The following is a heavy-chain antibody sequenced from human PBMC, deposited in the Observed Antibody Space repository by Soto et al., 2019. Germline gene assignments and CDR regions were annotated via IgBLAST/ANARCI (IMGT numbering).Heavy chain of an antibody. CDR1: GSTVRSVSYY. V-gene: IGHV4-61*01. D-gene: IGHD3-10*01. Sequence: SETLSLTGTVSGSTVRSVSYYWSWSRQPPGKGLEWIGYIYYSGSTTYNPSLKSRLTISVDTSKNQFSLKMSSVTAADTAVDYCPRAYFYGFTVSHGGTDYWGQGSLVTVSS. J-gene: IGHJ4*02. CDR3: PRAYFYGFTVSHGGTDY. CDR2: IYYSGST.